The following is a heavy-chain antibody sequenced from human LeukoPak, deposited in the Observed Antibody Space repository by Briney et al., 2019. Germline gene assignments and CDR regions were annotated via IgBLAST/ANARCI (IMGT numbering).Heavy chain of an antibody. Sequence: SVKVSCKASGGTFSSYAISWVRQAPGQGLEWMGRIIPILGIANYAQKFQGRVTTTADKSTSTAYMELSSLRSEDTAVYYCARDYTMRALIFDYWGQGTLVTVSS. J-gene: IGHJ4*02. CDR1: GGTFSSYA. V-gene: IGHV1-69*04. CDR3: ARDYTMRALIFDY. D-gene: IGHD3-10*01. CDR2: IIPILGIA.